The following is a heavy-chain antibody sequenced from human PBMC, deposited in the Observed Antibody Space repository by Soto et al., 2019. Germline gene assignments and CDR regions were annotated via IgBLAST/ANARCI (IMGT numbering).Heavy chain of an antibody. D-gene: IGHD1-26*01. Sequence: GGSLRLSCAASGFTFSSYDMHWVRQATGKGLEWVSAIGTAGDTYYPGSVKGRFTISRENAKNSLYLQMNSLRAGDTAVHYCARGGGSYYYYYYGMDVWGQGTLVTVSS. CDR3: ARGGGSYYYYYYGMDV. J-gene: IGHJ6*02. CDR1: GFTFSSYD. V-gene: IGHV3-13*01. CDR2: IGTAGDT.